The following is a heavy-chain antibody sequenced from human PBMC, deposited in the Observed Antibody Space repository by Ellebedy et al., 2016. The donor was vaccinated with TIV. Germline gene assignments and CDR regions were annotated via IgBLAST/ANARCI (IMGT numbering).Heavy chain of an antibody. Sequence: GESLKISCAASGFTFSNYAMSWVRQAPGKGLEWVSTISGSGANTYYADSVKGRFTVSRDNSENTLYLQMNSLRAEGTAVYYCTKDGPGGRWEGNGMDVWGQGTTVTVSS. D-gene: IGHD1-26*01. CDR2: ISGSGANT. CDR1: GFTFSNYA. J-gene: IGHJ6*02. CDR3: TKDGPGGRWEGNGMDV. V-gene: IGHV3-23*01.